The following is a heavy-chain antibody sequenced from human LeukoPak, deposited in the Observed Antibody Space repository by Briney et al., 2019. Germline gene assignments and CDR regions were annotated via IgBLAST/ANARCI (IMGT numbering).Heavy chain of an antibody. CDR3: ANFVDTSMGGNDY. D-gene: IGHD5-18*01. CDR2: ISSDSYST. Sequence: GGSLRLSCAASGFTFSSHAMSWARQPPGKGLEWVSAISSDSYSTYYADSVQGRFTISRDNSKNTLYLQMNSLRAEDTALYYCANFVDTSMGGNDYWGQGTLVTVSS. CDR1: GFTFSSHA. J-gene: IGHJ4*02. V-gene: IGHV3-23*01.